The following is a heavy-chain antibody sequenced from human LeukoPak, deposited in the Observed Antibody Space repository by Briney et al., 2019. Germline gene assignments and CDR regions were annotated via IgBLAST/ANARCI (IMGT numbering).Heavy chain of an antibody. CDR2: ISSSGSTI. Sequence: QAGGSLRLSCAASGFTFSSYEMNWVRQAPGKGLEWVSYISSSGSTIYYADSVKGRFTISRDNAKNSLYLQMNSLRAEDTAVYYCARITRVSSSWSHYFDYWGQGTLVTVSS. CDR3: ARITRVSSSWSHYFDY. V-gene: IGHV3-48*03. D-gene: IGHD6-13*01. J-gene: IGHJ4*02. CDR1: GFTFSSYE.